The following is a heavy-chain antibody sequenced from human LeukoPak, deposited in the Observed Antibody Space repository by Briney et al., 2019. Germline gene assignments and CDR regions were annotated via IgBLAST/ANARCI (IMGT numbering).Heavy chain of an antibody. J-gene: IGHJ6*02. D-gene: IGHD3-10*01. V-gene: IGHV4-59*08. CDR1: GGSISSYY. CDR2: IDYSGST. Sequence: SETLSLTCTVSGGSISSYYWSWIRQPPGKGLEWIGYIDYSGSTNYNPSLKSRVTISVDTSKNQFSLKLSSVTAADTAVYYCARHFRDGSGSSMLMDVWGQGTTVTVSS. CDR3: ARHFRDGSGSSMLMDV.